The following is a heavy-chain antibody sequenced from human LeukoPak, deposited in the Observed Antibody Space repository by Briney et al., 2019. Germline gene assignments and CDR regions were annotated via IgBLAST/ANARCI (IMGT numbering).Heavy chain of an antibody. CDR3: ARVPTVRGVIISRWFDP. CDR2: ISAYNGNT. D-gene: IGHD3-10*01. V-gene: IGHV1-18*01. Sequence: ASVKVSCKASGYTFTSYGISWVRLAPGQGLEWMGWISAYNGNTNYAQKLQGRVTMTTDTSTSTAYMELRSLRSDDTAVYYCARVPTVRGVIISRWFDPWGQGTLVTVSS. CDR1: GYTFTSYG. J-gene: IGHJ5*02.